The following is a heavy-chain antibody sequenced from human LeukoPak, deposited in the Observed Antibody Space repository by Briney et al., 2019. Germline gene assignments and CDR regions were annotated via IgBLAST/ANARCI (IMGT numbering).Heavy chain of an antibody. CDR2: IYYSGST. CDR3: ARDSSYYYYMDV. Sequence: SETLSLTCTVSGGSISSYYWSWIRRPPGKGLEWIGYIYYSGSTNYNPSLKSRVTISVDTSKNQFSLKLSSVTAADTAVYYCARDSSYYYYMDVWGKGTTVTVSS. J-gene: IGHJ6*03. V-gene: IGHV4-59*01. CDR1: GGSISSYY.